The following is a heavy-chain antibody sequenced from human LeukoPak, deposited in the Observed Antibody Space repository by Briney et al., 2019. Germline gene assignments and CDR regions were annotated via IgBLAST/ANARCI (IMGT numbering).Heavy chain of an antibody. CDR1: GFSLSTSGMC. Sequence: SGPTLVNPTQTLTLTCTFSGFSLSTSGMCVSWIRQPPGKALEWLARIDWDDVKYYSTSLKTRLTTSKDTSKNQVVLTMTNMDPVDTATYYCARRTRAAHDAFDIWGQGTMVTVSS. D-gene: IGHD6-6*01. J-gene: IGHJ3*02. CDR2: IDWDDVK. CDR3: ARRTRAAHDAFDI. V-gene: IGHV2-70*11.